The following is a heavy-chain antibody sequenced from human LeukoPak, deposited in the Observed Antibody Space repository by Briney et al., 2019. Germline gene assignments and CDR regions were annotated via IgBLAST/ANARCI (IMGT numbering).Heavy chain of an antibody. J-gene: IGHJ3*02. D-gene: IGHD6-19*01. CDR2: IYTSGST. CDR1: GGSISSYY. Sequence: PSETLSLTCTVSGGSISSYYWSWIRQPAGKGLEWIGRIYTSGSTNYNPSLKSRVTMSVDTSKNQFSLKLSSVTAADTAVYYCAREASHSSGPKNAFDIWGQGTMVTVSS. V-gene: IGHV4-4*07. CDR3: AREASHSSGPKNAFDI.